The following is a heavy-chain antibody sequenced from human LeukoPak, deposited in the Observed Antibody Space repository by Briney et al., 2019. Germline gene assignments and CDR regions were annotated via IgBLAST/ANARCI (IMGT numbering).Heavy chain of an antibody. V-gene: IGHV1-3*01. CDR1: GYMFTTYA. CDR2: INAGNGNT. Sequence: VASVKVSCKASGYMFTTYAMHWVRQAPGQRLEWMGWINAGNGNTKYSQKFQGRVTITWDTSASTAYMELSSLRSEDTAVYYCARDQWVLDYYYDMDVWGKGTTVTVSS. CDR3: ARDQWVLDYYYDMDV. J-gene: IGHJ6*04. D-gene: IGHD2-8*01.